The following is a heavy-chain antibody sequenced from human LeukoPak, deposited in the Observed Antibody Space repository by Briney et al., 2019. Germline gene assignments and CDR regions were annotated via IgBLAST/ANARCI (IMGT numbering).Heavy chain of an antibody. J-gene: IGHJ3*01. CDR3: ARSGPYQLGSGNYAFDV. CDR2: IHYSGGP. CDR1: GGSISCSTFY. V-gene: IGHV4-39*07. Sequence: SETLSPTCTVSGGSISCSTFYWAWIRQPPGKGLEWIGSIHYSGGPYYNASVKSRATISVDTSRNQFSLRLSSVTAADTAIYYCARSGPYQLGSGNYAFDVWGQGTMVTVSS. D-gene: IGHD3-10*01.